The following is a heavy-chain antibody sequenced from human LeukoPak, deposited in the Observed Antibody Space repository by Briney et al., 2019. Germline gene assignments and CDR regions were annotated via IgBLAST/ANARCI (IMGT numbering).Heavy chain of an antibody. Sequence: PSETLSLTCTASGGSISSSSYYWGWIRQPPGKGLEWIGSIYYSGSTYYNPSLKSRVTISVDTSKNQFSLKLSSVTAADTAVYYCARNRHGEDYWGQGTLVTVSS. CDR2: IYYSGST. CDR1: GGSISSSSYY. D-gene: IGHD1-14*01. CDR3: ARNRHGEDY. J-gene: IGHJ4*02. V-gene: IGHV4-39*01.